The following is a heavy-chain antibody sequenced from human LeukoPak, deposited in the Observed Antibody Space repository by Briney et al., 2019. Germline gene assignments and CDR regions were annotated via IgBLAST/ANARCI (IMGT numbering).Heavy chain of an antibody. D-gene: IGHD3-10*01. CDR3: ARGATMVRGVRYFDY. J-gene: IGHJ4*02. Sequence: ASVKVSCKASGYTFTSYAISWVRQAPGQGLEWMGGIIPIFGTANYAQKFQGRVTITADESTSTAYMELSSLRSEDTAVYYCARGATMVRGVRYFDYWGQGTLVTVSS. CDR1: GYTFTSYA. CDR2: IIPIFGTA. V-gene: IGHV1-69*13.